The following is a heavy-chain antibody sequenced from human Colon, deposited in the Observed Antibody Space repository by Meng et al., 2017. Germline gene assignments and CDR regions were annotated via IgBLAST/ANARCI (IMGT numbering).Heavy chain of an antibody. CDR2: IYYSGST. J-gene: IGHJ4*02. V-gene: IGHV4-31*03. D-gene: IGHD3-16*01. CDR1: GASVSSGPYY. CDR3: ATEATLYYFDY. Sequence: QVLLQESGPGLVQPSQTLSLTCSVSGASVSSGPYYWSWIRQHPGKGLEWIWYIYYSGSTYYNPSLKSRVIISVDSSKNQFSLNLTSVTAADTAVYYCATEATLYYFDYWGQGALVTVSS.